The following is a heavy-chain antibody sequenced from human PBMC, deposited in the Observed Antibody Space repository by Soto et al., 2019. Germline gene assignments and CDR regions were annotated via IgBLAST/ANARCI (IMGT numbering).Heavy chain of an antibody. J-gene: IGHJ6*02. D-gene: IGHD2-2*01. V-gene: IGHV4-59*01. CDR1: GGSISSYY. CDR2: IYYSGST. Sequence: PSETLSLTCTVSGGSISSYYWSWIRQPPGKGLEWIGYIYYSGSTNYNPSLKSRVTISVDTSKNQFSLKLSSVTAADTAVYYCARDSPRIKPYCSSNSCPYYYGMDVWGQGTTVTVSS. CDR3: ARDSPRIKPYCSSNSCPYYYGMDV.